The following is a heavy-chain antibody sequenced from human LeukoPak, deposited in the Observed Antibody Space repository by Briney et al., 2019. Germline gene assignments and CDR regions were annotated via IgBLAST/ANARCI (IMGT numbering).Heavy chain of an antibody. V-gene: IGHV3-33*06. D-gene: IGHD1-14*01. Sequence: GRSLRLSCAASGFTFRTYAMHWVRQAPGKGLEWVAFIWPDGSKKFYADSVKGRFTISRDNSNHTLYLQMNSLRPEDTALYFCAKISSSAEPNFDYCGQGILLTVSS. J-gene: IGHJ4*02. CDR1: GFTFRTYA. CDR3: AKISSSAEPNFDY. CDR2: IWPDGSKK.